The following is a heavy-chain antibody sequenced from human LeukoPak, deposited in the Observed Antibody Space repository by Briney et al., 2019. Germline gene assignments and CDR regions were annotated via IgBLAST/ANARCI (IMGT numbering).Heavy chain of an antibody. Sequence: ASVKVSCKASGYTFTAYYIHWVRQTPGQGLEWMGWINPNSGGTNSAQKFQGRVTMTRDTSISTAYMEVTRLTSDDTAVYFCAREISGSLYYWGQGTLVTVSS. CDR1: GYTFTAYY. CDR2: INPNSGGT. CDR3: AREISGSLYY. V-gene: IGHV1-2*02. D-gene: IGHD1-26*01. J-gene: IGHJ4*02.